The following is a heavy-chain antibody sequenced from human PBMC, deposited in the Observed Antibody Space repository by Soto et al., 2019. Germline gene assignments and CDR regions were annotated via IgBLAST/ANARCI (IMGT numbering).Heavy chain of an antibody. Sequence: GESLKISCKASGYDFARTWIGWVRQLPGKGLDWLGIIYPGDSETRYSPSFRGQVTFSVDMSISTAYLQWSSLKTSDIAVFYCARDRSGWYDFWGQGTLVTVSS. CDR3: ARDRSGWYDF. CDR2: IYPGDSET. D-gene: IGHD6-19*01. V-gene: IGHV5-51*01. CDR1: GYDFARTW. J-gene: IGHJ4*02.